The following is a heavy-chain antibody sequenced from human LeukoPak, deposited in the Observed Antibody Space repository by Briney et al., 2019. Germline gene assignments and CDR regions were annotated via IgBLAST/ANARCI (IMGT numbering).Heavy chain of an antibody. Sequence: GGSLRLSCAASGFIFSSYGMHWVRQAPGKGLEWVAVISYDGSNKYYADSVKGRFTISRDNSKNTLYLQMNSLRAEDTAVYYCAKKYSTGLDPWGQGTLVTVSS. J-gene: IGHJ5*02. V-gene: IGHV3-30*12. CDR1: GFIFSSYG. CDR2: ISYDGSNK. D-gene: IGHD1-26*01. CDR3: AKKYSTGLDP.